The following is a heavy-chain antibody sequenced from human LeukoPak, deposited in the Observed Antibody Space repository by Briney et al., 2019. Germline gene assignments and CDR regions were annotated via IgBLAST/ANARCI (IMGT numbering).Heavy chain of an antibody. V-gene: IGHV3-23*01. D-gene: IGHD6-19*01. CDR1: GFTFSSSA. Sequence: PGGSLRLSCAASGFTFSSSAMSWVRQAPGKGLEWVSAISNNGGYTYYADSVQGRFTISRDNSKSTLCLQMNSLRAEDTAVYYCAKDLDSSGWSNFDYWGQGTLVTVSS. CDR3: AKDLDSSGWSNFDY. J-gene: IGHJ4*02. CDR2: ISNNGGYT.